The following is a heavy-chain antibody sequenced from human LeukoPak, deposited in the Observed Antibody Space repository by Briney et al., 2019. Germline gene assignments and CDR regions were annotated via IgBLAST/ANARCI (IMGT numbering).Heavy chain of an antibody. CDR1: GGSISSYY. V-gene: IGHV4-59*08. CDR2: IYYSGST. CDR3: ARLSRDRYYDYYMDV. J-gene: IGHJ6*03. D-gene: IGHD5-24*01. Sequence: PSETLSLTCTVSGGSISSYYWSWIRQPPGKGLEWIGYIYYSGSTNYNPSLKSRVTISVDTSKKQFSLKLSSVTAADTAVYYCARLSRDRYYDYYMDVWGKGTTVTISS.